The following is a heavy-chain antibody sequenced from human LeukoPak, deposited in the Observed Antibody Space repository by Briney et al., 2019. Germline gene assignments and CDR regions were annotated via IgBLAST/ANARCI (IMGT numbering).Heavy chain of an antibody. D-gene: IGHD5-12*01. V-gene: IGHV3-23*01. CDR2: IRGSGGST. Sequence: GGSLRLSCAASGFTFSGYAMSWVRQAPGKGLEWVSAIRGSGGSTYYADSVKGRFAISRDNSKNTLYLQMNSLRAEDTAVYYCAKSGGWTTITTAHYWGQGTLVTVSS. CDR1: GFTFSGYA. CDR3: AKSGGWTTITTAHY. J-gene: IGHJ4*02.